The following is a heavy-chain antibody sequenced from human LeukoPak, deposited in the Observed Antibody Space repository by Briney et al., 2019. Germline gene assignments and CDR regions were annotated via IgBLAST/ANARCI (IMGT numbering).Heavy chain of an antibody. J-gene: IGHJ4*02. Sequence: GGSLRLSCAASGFPFNAYWMTWVHQAPGKGLEWVANIRQDGDTKYYVDSVKGRFTISRDNAMNSLYLQMNSLRAEDTAIYYCARSLPYGTTWYGRSDFWGQGTLVTVSS. CDR1: GFPFNAYW. D-gene: IGHD6-13*01. V-gene: IGHV3-7*03. CDR2: IRQDGDTK. CDR3: ARSLPYGTTWYGRSDF.